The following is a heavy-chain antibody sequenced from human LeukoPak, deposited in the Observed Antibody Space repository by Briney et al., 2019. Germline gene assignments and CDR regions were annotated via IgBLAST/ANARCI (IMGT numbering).Heavy chain of an antibody. J-gene: IGHJ4*02. D-gene: IGHD1-26*01. Sequence: GGSLRLSCAASGFTFSSYGMHWVRQAPGKGLEWVAVISYDGSNKYYADSVKGRFTISRDNSKNTLYLQMNSLRAEDTAVYYCARGIVGATTDDYWGQGTLVTVSS. CDR2: ISYDGSNK. CDR3: ARGIVGATTDDY. V-gene: IGHV3-30*03. CDR1: GFTFSSYG.